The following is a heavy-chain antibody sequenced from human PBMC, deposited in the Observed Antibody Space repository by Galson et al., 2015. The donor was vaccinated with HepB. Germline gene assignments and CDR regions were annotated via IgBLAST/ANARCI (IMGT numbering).Heavy chain of an antibody. CDR2: VSSKSDGGTA. CDR1: GFTFSDAW. D-gene: IGHD5-12*01. J-gene: IGHJ4*02. CDR3: TTEREWLWEYYFDY. V-gene: IGHV3-15*01. Sequence: SLRLSCAASGFTFSDAWMSWVRQAPGKGLEWVGRVSSKSDGGTADYATPVKGRFTISRDDSKNTLYLQMSSLKTEDTAVYYCTTEREWLWEYYFDYWGQGTLVTVSS.